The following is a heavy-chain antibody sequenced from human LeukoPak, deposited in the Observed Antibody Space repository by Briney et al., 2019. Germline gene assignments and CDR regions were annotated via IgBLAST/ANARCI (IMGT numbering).Heavy chain of an antibody. CDR1: GYTFTGYY. Sequence: GASVKVSCKASGYTFTGYYMHWARQAPGQGLEWMGWINPNSGGTNYAQKFQGRVTMTRDTSISTAYMELSRLRSDDTAVYYCARYNGAAVQPFDYWGQGTLVTVSS. CDR3: ARYNGAAVQPFDY. CDR2: INPNSGGT. J-gene: IGHJ4*02. V-gene: IGHV1-2*02. D-gene: IGHD6-13*01.